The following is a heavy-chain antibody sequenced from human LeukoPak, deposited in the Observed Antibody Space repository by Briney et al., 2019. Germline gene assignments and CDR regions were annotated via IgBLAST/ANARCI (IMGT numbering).Heavy chain of an antibody. J-gene: IGHJ4*02. D-gene: IGHD6-6*01. CDR2: IYSGGTT. CDR1: GFTVSTNC. Sequence: GGSLRLSCAASGFTVSTNCMTWVRQAPGKGLEWVSTIYSGGTTYYADSLKGRFTISRDNSKNTLYLQMNSLRADDTAIYYCARDPVENSRSSDLYYFQYWGQGTLVTVSS. CDR3: ARDPVENSRSSDLYYFQY. V-gene: IGHV3-53*01.